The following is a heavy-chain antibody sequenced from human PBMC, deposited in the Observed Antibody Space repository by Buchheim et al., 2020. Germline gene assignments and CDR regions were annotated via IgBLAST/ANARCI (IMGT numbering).Heavy chain of an antibody. CDR2: IKSMTDGGTT. CDR1: GLIFNDAW. CDR3: SKDVPFTGAVALQY. D-gene: IGHD5-24*01. Sequence: EVQLVESGGGLAKPGGSHRLSCAVSGLIFNDAWMTWVRQAPGKGLEWVGRIKSMTDGGTTDYAAPVKGRFTISRDDSKKALFLQMDSLKTEDTAVYYCSKDVPFTGAVALQYWGQGIL. J-gene: IGHJ4*02. V-gene: IGHV3-15*07.